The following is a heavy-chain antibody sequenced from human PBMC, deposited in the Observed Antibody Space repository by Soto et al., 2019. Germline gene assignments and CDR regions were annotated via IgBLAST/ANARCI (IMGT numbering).Heavy chain of an antibody. D-gene: IGHD2-2*01. CDR3: ARDHVSSYADYYMDV. CDR2: IWYDGSNK. CDR1: GFTFSSYG. Sequence: GGSLRLSCAASGFTFSSYGMHWVRQAPGKGLEWVAVIWYDGSNKYYADSVKGRFTISRDNSKNTLYLQMNSLRAEDTAVYYCARDHVSSYADYYMDVWGKGTTVTVSS. J-gene: IGHJ6*03. V-gene: IGHV3-33*01.